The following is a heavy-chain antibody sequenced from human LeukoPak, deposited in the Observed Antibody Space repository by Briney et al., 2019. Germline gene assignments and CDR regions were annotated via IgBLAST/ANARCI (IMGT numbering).Heavy chain of an antibody. CDR1: GGSFSGYY. CDR3: ARGRGIAAH. Sequence: SETLSLTCAVYGGSFSGYYWSWIRQPPGKGLEWIGEINHSGSTNYNPSLKSRVTISVDTSKNQFSLKLSSVTAADTAVYYCARGRGIAAHWGQGTLVTGSS. D-gene: IGHD6-13*01. CDR2: INHSGST. V-gene: IGHV4-34*01. J-gene: IGHJ4*02.